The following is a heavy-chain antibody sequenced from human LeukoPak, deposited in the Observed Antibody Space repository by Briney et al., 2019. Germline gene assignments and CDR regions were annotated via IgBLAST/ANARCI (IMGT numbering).Heavy chain of an antibody. J-gene: IGHJ4*02. CDR2: ISWNSGSI. D-gene: IGHD5-24*01. V-gene: IGHV3-9*01. Sequence: GGSLRLSCAASGFTFDDYAMRWVRQAPGKGLEWVSGISWNSGSIGYADSVKGRFTISRDNAKNSLYLQMNSLRAEDTALYYCAKASGRWPQLLPLDYWGQGTLVTVSS. CDR1: GFTFDDYA. CDR3: AKASGRWPQLLPLDY.